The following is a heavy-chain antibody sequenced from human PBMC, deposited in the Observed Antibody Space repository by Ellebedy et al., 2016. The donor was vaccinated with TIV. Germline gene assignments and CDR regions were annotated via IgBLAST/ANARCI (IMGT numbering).Heavy chain of an antibody. D-gene: IGHD1-1*01. Sequence: MPSETLSLTCAVYGGSFSGYHWGWIRQPPGKGLEWTGNTYYSGTTYYSPSLQSRVTISVETSKNQFSLNLSSVPAADTAVYYCARVLRGGRSGDYFDYWGQGTLVTVSS. V-gene: IGHV4-34*01. CDR2: TYYSGTT. CDR1: GGSFSGYH. J-gene: IGHJ4*02. CDR3: ARVLRGGRSGDYFDY.